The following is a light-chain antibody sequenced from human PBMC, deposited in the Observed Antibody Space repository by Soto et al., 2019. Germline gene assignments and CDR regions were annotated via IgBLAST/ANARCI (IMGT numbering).Light chain of an antibody. CDR3: QRSDSYGT. Sequence: DIQMAQCRATLSASVGDRSASNCRASQSIDRWLAWYQQRPGKAPKILIYHASSLETGVPSRFSGSGSGTEFTLAVCRLQPDHFATYYCQRSDSYGTFGQGTKVDIK. CDR1: QSIDRW. CDR2: HAS. V-gene: IGKV1-5*01. J-gene: IGKJ1*01.